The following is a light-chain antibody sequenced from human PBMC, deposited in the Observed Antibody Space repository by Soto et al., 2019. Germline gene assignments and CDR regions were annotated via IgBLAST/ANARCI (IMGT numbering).Light chain of an antibody. J-gene: IGKJ2*01. V-gene: IGKV2-28*01. CDR2: LGS. Sequence: DIVMTQSPLSLPVTPGEPASISCRSSQSLLHSDAYTYLDWYLQRPGQSPQLLIYLGSSRASGVPDRFSGSGSGTDFTLKISRVEAEDVGVYYCAQGLQTPYTFGQGTKLEIK. CDR3: AQGLQTPYT. CDR1: QSLLHSDAYTY.